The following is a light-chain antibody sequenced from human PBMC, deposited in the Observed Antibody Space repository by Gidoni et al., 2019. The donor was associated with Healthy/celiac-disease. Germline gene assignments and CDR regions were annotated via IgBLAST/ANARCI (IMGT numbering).Light chain of an antibody. CDR3: QQYNSYSPA. Sequence: DIQMPPSPSTLSASVGDRVTITCPASPGISSWLAWYQQKPGKAPKLLIYTASSLESGVPSRFSGSGSGTEFTLTISSLQPDDFATYYCQQYNSYSPAFGQGTRVEIK. CDR2: TAS. CDR1: PGISSW. V-gene: IGKV1-5*03. J-gene: IGKJ1*01.